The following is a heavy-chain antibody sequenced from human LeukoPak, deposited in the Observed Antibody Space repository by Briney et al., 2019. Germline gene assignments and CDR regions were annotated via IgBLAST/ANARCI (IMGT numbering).Heavy chain of an antibody. D-gene: IGHD3-22*01. CDR3: ARAHYSSGHYSN. CDR2: IYYSGST. CDR1: GDSISSYY. J-gene: IGHJ4*02. V-gene: IGHV4-59*01. Sequence: SETLSLTCTVSGDSISSYYWSWIRQPPGKGLELIGYIYYSGSTNHNPSLKSRATISVDTSKNQFSLKLSSVTAADTAVYYCARAHYSSGHYSNWGQGTLVTVSS.